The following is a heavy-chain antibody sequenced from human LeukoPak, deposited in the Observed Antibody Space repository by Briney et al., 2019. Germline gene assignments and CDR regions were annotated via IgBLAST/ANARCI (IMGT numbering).Heavy chain of an antibody. V-gene: IGHV4-34*01. J-gene: IGHJ1*01. CDR2: INHSGST. Sequence: SETLSLTCAVYGGPFSGYYWSWIRQPPGKGLEWIGEINHSGSTNYNPSLKSRVTISVDTSKNQFSLKLSSVTAADTAVYYCARASGSYSHWGQGTLVTVSS. D-gene: IGHD1-26*01. CDR1: GGPFSGYY. CDR3: ARASGSYSH.